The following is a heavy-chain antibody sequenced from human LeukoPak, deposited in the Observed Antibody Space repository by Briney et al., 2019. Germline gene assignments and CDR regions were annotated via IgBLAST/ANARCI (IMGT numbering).Heavy chain of an antibody. CDR2: IYYSGRT. CDR1: GGSISSGDYY. J-gene: IGHJ5*01. V-gene: IGHV4-31*03. CDR3: AKYTTTSRKVGFDP. D-gene: IGHD2-2*01. Sequence: SEALSLTCTVSGGSISSGDYYWGWVRQLPGTGLEWIGYIYYSGRTYYNPSLKSRLTMSVDTAKNQFSLRLRSVTGADTAVYYCAKYTTTSRKVGFDPWGQGTLITVSS.